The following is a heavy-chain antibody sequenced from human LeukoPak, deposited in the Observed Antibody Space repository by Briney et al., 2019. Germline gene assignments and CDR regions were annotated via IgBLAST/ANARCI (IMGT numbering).Heavy chain of an antibody. CDR1: GFTFSSYG. J-gene: IGHJ4*02. CDR2: ISYDGSNK. Sequence: PGRSLRLSCAASGFTFSSYGMHWVRQAPGKGLEWVAVISYDGSNKYYADSVKGRFTISRDNSKNTLYLQMNSLRAEDTAVYYCAKDRRISPDYWGQGTLVTVSS. D-gene: IGHD2/OR15-2a*01. V-gene: IGHV3-30*18. CDR3: AKDRRISPDY.